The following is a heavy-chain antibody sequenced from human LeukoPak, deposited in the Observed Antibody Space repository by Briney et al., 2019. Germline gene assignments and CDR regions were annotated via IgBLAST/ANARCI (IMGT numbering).Heavy chain of an antibody. Sequence: ASVKVSCKVSGYTLTESSMHWVRQAPGKGLEWMGGFDPEDGETIYAQKFQGRVTMTEDTSTDTAYMELSSLRSEDTAVYYCATRANYYYGMDVWGQGTTVTVSS. CDR3: ATRANYYYGMDV. V-gene: IGHV1-24*01. CDR1: GYTLTESS. D-gene: IGHD1-26*01. J-gene: IGHJ6*02. CDR2: FDPEDGET.